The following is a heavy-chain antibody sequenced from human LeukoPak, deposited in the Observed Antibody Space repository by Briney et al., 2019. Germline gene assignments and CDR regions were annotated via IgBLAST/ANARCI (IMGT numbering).Heavy chain of an antibody. CDR1: GFSLSTSGVG. J-gene: IGHJ4*02. V-gene: IGHV2-5*02. CDR3: PHSDYGAHLFDY. CDR2: IYWDDDK. D-gene: IGHD4-17*01. Sequence: ESGPTLVKPTQTLTLTCTFSGFSLSTSGVGVGWSRQPPGKALESLALIYWDDDKRYSPSLKSRLTITKDASTNQLVLTMPHMNTVDTATYYCPHSDYGAHLFDYWGQGPLVPVSS.